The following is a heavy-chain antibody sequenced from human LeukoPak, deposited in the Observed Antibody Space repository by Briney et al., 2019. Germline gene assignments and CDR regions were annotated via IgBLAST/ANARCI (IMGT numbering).Heavy chain of an antibody. J-gene: IGHJ5*02. CDR1: GGSTSSSSYY. CDR3: ARGFDWFDP. CDR2: IYYSGST. D-gene: IGHD3-10*01. V-gene: IGHV4-61*01. Sequence: SETLSLTCTVSGGSTSSSSYYWSWIRQPPGKGLEWIGYIYYSGSTNYNPSLKSRVTISVDTSKNQFSLKLSSVTAADTAVYYCARGFDWFDPWGQGTLVTVSS.